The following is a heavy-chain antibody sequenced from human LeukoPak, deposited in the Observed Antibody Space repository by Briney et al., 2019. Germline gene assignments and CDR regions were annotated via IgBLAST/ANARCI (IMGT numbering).Heavy chain of an antibody. Sequence: GGSLRLSCAASGFTFSSYSMNWVRQAPGKGLEWVSSISSSSSYIYYADSVKGRFTISRDNAKNSLYLQMNSLRAEDTAVYYCARGSLSFSIAVAGTGYWGQGTLVTVSS. CDR2: ISSSSSYI. D-gene: IGHD6-19*01. V-gene: IGHV3-21*01. J-gene: IGHJ4*02. CDR3: ARGSLSFSIAVAGTGY. CDR1: GFTFSSYS.